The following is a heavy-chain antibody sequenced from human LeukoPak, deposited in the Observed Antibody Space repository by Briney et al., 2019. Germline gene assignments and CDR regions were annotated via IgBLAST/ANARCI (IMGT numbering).Heavy chain of an antibody. CDR2: IDSSSSTI. J-gene: IGHJ5*01. CDR1: GFPFITYN. CDR3: TRAITYFYGSVTYDWFDS. V-gene: IGHV3-48*04. D-gene: IGHD3-10*01. Sequence: GSLTLSCAVSGFPFITYNMNWVRQAPGKGLEWVSYIDSSSSTIYYADSVKGRFTVSRDNAKNTVYLQMNSLRVDDTAIYYCTRAITYFYGSVTYDWFDSWGQGTRVTVSS.